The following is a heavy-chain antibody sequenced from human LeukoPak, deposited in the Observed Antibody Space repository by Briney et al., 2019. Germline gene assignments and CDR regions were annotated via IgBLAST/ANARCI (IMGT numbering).Heavy chain of an antibody. V-gene: IGHV4-59*01. CDR3: AREDYGGNGAYFDY. Sequence: SETLSLTCTVSGGSISSYYWSWIRQPPGKGLEWIGYIYYSGSTNYNPPLKSRVTISVDTSRNQFSLKLSSVTAADTAVYYCAREDYGGNGAYFDYWGQGTLVTVSS. J-gene: IGHJ4*02. D-gene: IGHD4-23*01. CDR2: IYYSGST. CDR1: GGSISSYY.